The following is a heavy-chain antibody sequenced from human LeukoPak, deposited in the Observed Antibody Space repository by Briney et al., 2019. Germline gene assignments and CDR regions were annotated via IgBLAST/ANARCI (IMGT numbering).Heavy chain of an antibody. CDR3: ARVGDYGGNSVGY. J-gene: IGHJ4*02. V-gene: IGHV4-59*01. D-gene: IGHD4-23*01. CDR2: IYYSGST. CDR1: GGSISSYY. Sequence: PSETLSLTCTVSGGSISSYYWSWIRQPPGKGLEWIGYIYYSGSTNYNPSLKSRVTISVDTSKNQFSLKLSSVTAADTAVYYCARVGDYGGNSVGYWGQGTLVTVSS.